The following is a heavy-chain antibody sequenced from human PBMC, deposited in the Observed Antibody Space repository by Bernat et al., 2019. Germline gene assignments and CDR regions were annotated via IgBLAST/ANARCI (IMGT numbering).Heavy chain of an antibody. CDR1: GFTFSSYT. J-gene: IGHJ4*02. Sequence: EVQLVESGGGLVQPGGSLRLSCVASGFTFSSYTMNWVRQAPGKGLEWVANIRQDGNEKYYVDSVKGRFTISRDNGKNSLYLQMSSLRAEDTAVYYCARDFKDFDYWGQGTLVTVSS. V-gene: IGHV3-7*01. CDR3: ARDFKDFDY. CDR2: IRQDGNEK.